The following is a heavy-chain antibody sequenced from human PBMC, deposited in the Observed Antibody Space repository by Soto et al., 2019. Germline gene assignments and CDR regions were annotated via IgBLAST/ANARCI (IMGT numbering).Heavy chain of an antibody. CDR3: ARETAMVRFGMDV. CDR1: GFTFSSYA. J-gene: IGHJ6*02. Sequence: QVQLVESGGGVVQPGRSLRLSCAASGFTFSSYAMHWVRQAPGKGLEWVAVISYDGSNKYYADSVKGRFTISRDNYKNTLYLQMNSLRAEDTAVYYCARETAMVRFGMDVWGQGTTVTVSS. V-gene: IGHV3-30-3*01. D-gene: IGHD5-18*01. CDR2: ISYDGSNK.